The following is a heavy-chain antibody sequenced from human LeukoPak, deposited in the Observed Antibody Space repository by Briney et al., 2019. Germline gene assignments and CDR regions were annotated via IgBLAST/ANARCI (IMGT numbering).Heavy chain of an antibody. D-gene: IGHD2-2*02. CDR3: AKQWGCSSTSCYSSYYYYGMGV. CDR1: GFTFSSYG. CDR2: ISYDGSNK. Sequence: QSGRSLRLSCAASGFTFSSYGMHWVRQAPGKGLEWVAVISYDGSNKYYADSVKGRFTISRDNSKNTLYLQMNSLRAEDTAVYYCAKQWGCSSTSCYSSYYYYGMGVWGQGTTVTVSS. J-gene: IGHJ6*02. V-gene: IGHV3-30*18.